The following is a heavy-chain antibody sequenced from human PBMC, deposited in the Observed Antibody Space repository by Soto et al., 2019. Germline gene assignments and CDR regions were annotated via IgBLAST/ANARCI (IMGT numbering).Heavy chain of an antibody. CDR3: ARVSFETSGYADY. CDR2: INAANGNT. CDR1: GYIFSTYT. J-gene: IGHJ4*02. D-gene: IGHD3-22*01. Sequence: QVHLVQSGAEVKKPGASVKVSCKASGYIFSTYTMHWVRQAPGQRLEWMGWINAANGNTKYSQNFQGRVTISRDTDASTAYLELSSLRSEDTAVYYCARVSFETSGYADYWGQGTLVTVSS. V-gene: IGHV1-3*01.